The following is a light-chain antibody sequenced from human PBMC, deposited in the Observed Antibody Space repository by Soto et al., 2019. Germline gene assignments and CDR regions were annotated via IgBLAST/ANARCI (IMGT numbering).Light chain of an antibody. V-gene: IGKV3-20*01. J-gene: IGKJ5*01. CDR3: HQYCNSPPGT. CDR1: QRVANSH. CDR2: GAS. Sequence: ETVLTQSPGTLYFSPGERATLSCRASQRVANSHVAWYQQRRGLPPRLLIYGASNRVSGIPDRFSGSGSGADVTLTISRLEPEDCAVYFCHQYCNSPPGTCGQGTRQ.